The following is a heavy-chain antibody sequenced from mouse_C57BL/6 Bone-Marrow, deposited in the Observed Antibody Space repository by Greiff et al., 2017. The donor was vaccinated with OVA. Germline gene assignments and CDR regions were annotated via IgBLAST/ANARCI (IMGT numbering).Heavy chain of an antibody. Sequence: VQLQQPGAELVRPGSSVKLSCKASGYTFTSYWMHWVKQRPIQGLEWIGNIDPSDSETHYNQKFKDKATLTVDKSSSTAYMQLSSLTSEDSAVYYCARSLYYGSSYFAYWGQGTRVTVSA. CDR2: IDPSDSET. V-gene: IGHV1-52*01. J-gene: IGHJ3*01. CDR1: GYTFTSYW. D-gene: IGHD1-1*01. CDR3: ARSLYYGSSYFAY.